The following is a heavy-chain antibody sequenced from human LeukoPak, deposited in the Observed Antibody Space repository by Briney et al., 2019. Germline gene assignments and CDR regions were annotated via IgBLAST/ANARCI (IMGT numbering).Heavy chain of an antibody. V-gene: IGHV4-59*12. CDR2: IYYSGST. CDR1: GGSISSYY. Sequence: SETLSLTCTVSGGSISSYYWSWIRQPPGKGLEWIGYIYYSGSTNYKPSLKRRVTISVDTSKNQFSLKLSSVTAADTAVYYCAKGYSYAPFDYWGQGTLVTVSS. D-gene: IGHD5-18*01. CDR3: AKGYSYAPFDY. J-gene: IGHJ4*02.